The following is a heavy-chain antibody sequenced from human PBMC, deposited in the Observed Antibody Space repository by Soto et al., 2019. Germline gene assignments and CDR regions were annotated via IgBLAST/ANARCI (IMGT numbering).Heavy chain of an antibody. Sequence: EVQLVESGGGLVQPGGSLRLSCVASGFSFSTYWMHWVRQAPGKGLEWVSRIDSDGSTTTYADSVKGRFTISRDSAKNTLYLQMNSLRAEDTSVYYCARDPQWDGNHFDIWGQGTMVTVSS. CDR2: IDSDGSTT. CDR3: ARDPQWDGNHFDI. CDR1: GFSFSTYW. V-gene: IGHV3-74*01. D-gene: IGHD1-26*01. J-gene: IGHJ3*02.